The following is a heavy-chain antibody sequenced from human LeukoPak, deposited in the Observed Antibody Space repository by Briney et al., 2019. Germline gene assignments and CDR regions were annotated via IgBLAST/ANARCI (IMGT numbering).Heavy chain of an antibody. CDR3: ASKWLVGFDY. V-gene: IGHV3-30*03. D-gene: IGHD6-19*01. Sequence: PGRSLRLSCAASGFNFMTYGMHWVRQAPGKGLEWVAFISYDGGKRFFGESVKGRFTIARDNSENTVSLQMNTLKTEDTAVYYCASKWLVGFDYWGQGTLVTVSS. J-gene: IGHJ4*02. CDR2: ISYDGGKR. CDR1: GFNFMTYG.